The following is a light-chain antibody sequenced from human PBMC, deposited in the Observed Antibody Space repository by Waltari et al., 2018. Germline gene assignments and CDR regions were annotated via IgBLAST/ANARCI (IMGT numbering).Light chain of an antibody. Sequence: QSVLTQPPSASGTPGQRVTISCSGSDSNIGSNSVNWYQQVPGTAPRFLIYSNNQRPSGVPDRFSGSKSGTSASLAISGLQSEDEADYYCASWDDSLSGSWVFGSGTKVTVL. CDR3: ASWDDSLSGSWV. CDR2: SNN. CDR1: DSNIGSNS. J-gene: IGLJ6*01. V-gene: IGLV1-44*01.